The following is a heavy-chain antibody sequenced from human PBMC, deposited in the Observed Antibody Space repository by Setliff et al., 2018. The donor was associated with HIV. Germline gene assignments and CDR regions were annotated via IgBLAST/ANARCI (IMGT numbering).Heavy chain of an antibody. Sequence: SVKVSCKASGGTFSNYPISWVRQAPGQGLEWMGRIIPIFGTANYAQKFQGRVTITADKSTSTAYMELSSLRSEDTAVYYCARGATYYYDSSGYYFDYWGQGTLVTVSS. CDR3: ARGATYYYDSSGYYFDY. J-gene: IGHJ4*02. CDR1: GGTFSNYP. CDR2: IIPIFGTA. D-gene: IGHD3-22*01. V-gene: IGHV1-69*06.